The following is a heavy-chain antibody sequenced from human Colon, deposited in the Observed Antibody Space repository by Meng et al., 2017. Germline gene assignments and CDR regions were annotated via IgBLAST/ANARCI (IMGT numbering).Heavy chain of an antibody. D-gene: IGHD6-19*01. CDR1: GRSSSSSNG. CDR2: IYHSGST. J-gene: IGHJ4*02. Sequence: SGPGLVHAWVTVSLSCAVSGRSSSSSNGWSWVRQPPGKGLEWIGEIYHSGSTNYNPSLKSRVTISVDKSKNQFSLKLSSVTAADTAVYYCASFPPPGKQWLVTDYWGQGTLVTVSS. CDR3: ASFPPPGKQWLVTDY. V-gene: IGHV4-4*02.